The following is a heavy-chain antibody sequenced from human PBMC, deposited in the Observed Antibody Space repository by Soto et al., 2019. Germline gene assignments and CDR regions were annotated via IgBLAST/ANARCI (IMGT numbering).Heavy chain of an antibody. J-gene: IGHJ3*02. CDR1: GYTFSGYY. CDR3: ARVLGYNSSWWRHTAFDI. V-gene: IGHV1-2*02. CDR2: INPNSGDT. Sequence: ASVKVSCKASGYTFSGYYIHWVRQAPGQGLEWMGWINPNSGDTNYAQKFQGRVTMTRGTSITTAYMELSRLRSDDTAVYYCARVLGYNSSWWRHTAFDIWGQGTMVTVSS. D-gene: IGHD6-13*01.